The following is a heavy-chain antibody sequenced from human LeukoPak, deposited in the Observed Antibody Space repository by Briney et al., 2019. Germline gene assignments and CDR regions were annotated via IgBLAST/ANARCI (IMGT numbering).Heavy chain of an antibody. D-gene: IGHD2-15*01. CDR2: IQYDGSDT. Sequence: PGGSLRLSCAASGFTFSSYGMYWVRQAPGKGLEWVAFIQYDGSDTYYTDSMKGRFTISRDNSKNTLFLQMNNLRAEDTALYYRAKRDCSGSGCGYYYMGVWGKGTTVTVSS. CDR1: GFTFSSYG. J-gene: IGHJ6*03. CDR3: AKRDCSGSGCGYYYMGV. V-gene: IGHV3-30*02.